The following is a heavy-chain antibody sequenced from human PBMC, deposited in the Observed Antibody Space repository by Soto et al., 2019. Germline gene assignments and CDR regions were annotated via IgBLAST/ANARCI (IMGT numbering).Heavy chain of an antibody. CDR1: GVVFSVSA. Sequence: GGSLRLACAASGVVFSVSAMHWVRQASGKGLEWVGRIRSKTNNYATHYDASVKGRFTISRDDSKDTAYLQMNSLKIEDTAVFFCIRRYFYVASGCSQGAFWGKGTLVPVSS. CDR3: IRRYFYVASGCSQGAF. J-gene: IGHJ4*02. D-gene: IGHD3-10*02. CDR2: IRSKTNNYAT. V-gene: IGHV3-73*01.